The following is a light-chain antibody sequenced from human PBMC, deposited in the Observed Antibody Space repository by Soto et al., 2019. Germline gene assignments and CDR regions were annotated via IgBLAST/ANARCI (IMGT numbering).Light chain of an antibody. CDR3: CSYSTDTTLHV. CDR2: DVS. J-gene: IGLJ1*01. V-gene: IGLV2-14*01. CDR1: NSDVGDYNL. Sequence: QAVLTEPACVCGSLGQSIVISCSGTNSDVGDYNLVSWYQQRPGEAPKLVIFDVSNRPSGVSDRFSGSKSGNTASLTISGLQAEDEGDYFCCSYSTDTTLHVFGSGPNVTV.